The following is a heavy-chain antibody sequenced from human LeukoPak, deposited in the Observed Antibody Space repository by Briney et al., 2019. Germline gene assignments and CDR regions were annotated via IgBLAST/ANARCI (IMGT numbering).Heavy chain of an antibody. CDR3: AKDDSGYDSDDYNWFDP. Sequence: GGSLRLSCAASGFTFSSYEMNWVRQAPGKGLEWVSAISGSGGSTYYADSVKGRFTISRDNSKNTLYLQMNSLRAEDTAVYYCAKDDSGYDSDDYNWFDPWGQGTLVTVSS. J-gene: IGHJ5*02. V-gene: IGHV3-23*01. CDR2: ISGSGGST. CDR1: GFTFSSYE. D-gene: IGHD5-12*01.